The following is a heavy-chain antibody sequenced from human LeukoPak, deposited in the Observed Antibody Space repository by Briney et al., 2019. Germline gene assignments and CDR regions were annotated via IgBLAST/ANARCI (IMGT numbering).Heavy chain of an antibody. D-gene: IGHD2-8*01. CDR2: IYYSGST. CDR1: GGSISSYY. J-gene: IGHJ4*02. Sequence: KPSETLSLTCTLSGGSISSYYWSWIRQPPGKGLEWIGYIYYSGSTNYNPSLKSRVTISVDTSKNQFSLKLSSVTAADTAVYYRARSRYCTNGVCLHPFDYWGQGTLVTVSS. CDR3: ARSRYCTNGVCLHPFDY. V-gene: IGHV4-59*01.